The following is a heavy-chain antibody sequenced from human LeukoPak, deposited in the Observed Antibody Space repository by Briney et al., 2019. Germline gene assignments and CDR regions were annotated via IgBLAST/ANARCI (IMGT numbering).Heavy chain of an antibody. Sequence: PGGSLRLSCAASGFTFSSYAMHWVRQAPGKGLEWVAVISDDGSNKYYADTVKGRFTISRDNSKNTLYLQMNSLRAEDTAVYYCAREEEDTAMVGFDYWGQGTLVTVSS. V-gene: IGHV3-30-3*01. CDR1: GFTFSSYA. CDR2: ISDDGSNK. D-gene: IGHD5-18*01. J-gene: IGHJ4*02. CDR3: AREEEDTAMVGFDY.